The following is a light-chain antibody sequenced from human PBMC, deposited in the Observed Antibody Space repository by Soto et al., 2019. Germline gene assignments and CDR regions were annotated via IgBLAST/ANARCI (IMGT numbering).Light chain of an antibody. Sequence: IVLTQSPATLSFSPCEIATLSCSSSQSVSRYLAWYQQKPGQAPRLLIYDASNRATGIPARFSGSGSGTDFTLTISSLEPEDFAVYYCQQRSNWPLITFGQGTRLEIK. V-gene: IGKV3-11*01. CDR3: QQRSNWPLIT. CDR2: DAS. J-gene: IGKJ5*01. CDR1: QSVSRY.